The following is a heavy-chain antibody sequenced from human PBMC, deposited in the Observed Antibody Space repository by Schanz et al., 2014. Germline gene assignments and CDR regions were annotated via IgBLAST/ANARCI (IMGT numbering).Heavy chain of an antibody. D-gene: IGHD6-25*01. CDR1: GFTVNTNY. Sequence: EVQLVESGGGLIQPGGSLRLSCAVSGFTVNTNYMSWVRQAPGKGLEWVANMNQDGSVKNYVDSVKGRFAVSRDNPKNSLYLQMNSLRVEDTAVYYCVSGYTSGFWGQGTLVTVSS. V-gene: IGHV3-7*01. CDR2: MNQDGSVK. J-gene: IGHJ4*02. CDR3: VSGYTSGF.